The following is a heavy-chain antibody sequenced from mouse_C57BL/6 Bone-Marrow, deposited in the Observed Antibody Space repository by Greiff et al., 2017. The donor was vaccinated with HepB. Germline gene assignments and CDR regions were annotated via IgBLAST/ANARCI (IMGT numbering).Heavy chain of an antibody. V-gene: IGHV5S21*01. CDR2: ISSGGDYI. J-gene: IGHJ3*01. CDR1: GFTFSSYA. Sequence: EVKVVESGEGLVKPGGSLKLSCAASGFTFSSYAMSWVRQTPEKRLEWVAYISSGGDYIYYADTVKGRFTISRDNARNTLYLQMSSLKSEDTAMYYCTRRTNWAWFAYWGQGTLVTVSA. D-gene: IGHD4-1*01. CDR3: TRRTNWAWFAY.